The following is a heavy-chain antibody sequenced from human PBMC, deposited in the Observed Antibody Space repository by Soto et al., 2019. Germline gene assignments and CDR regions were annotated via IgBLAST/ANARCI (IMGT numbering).Heavy chain of an antibody. J-gene: IGHJ4*02. Sequence: QLQLQESGPGLVKPSETLSLTCTVSGGSISSSSYYWGWIRQPPGKGLEWIGSIYYSGSTYYNPSLKSRVTISVDTSKNQFSLKLSSVTAADTAVYYCARPYSSGWYSVDYWGQGTLVTVSS. CDR1: GGSISSSSYY. D-gene: IGHD6-19*01. V-gene: IGHV4-39*01. CDR3: ARPYSSGWYSVDY. CDR2: IYYSGST.